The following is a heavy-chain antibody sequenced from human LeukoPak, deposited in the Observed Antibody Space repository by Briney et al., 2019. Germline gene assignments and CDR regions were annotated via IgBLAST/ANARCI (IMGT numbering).Heavy chain of an antibody. D-gene: IGHD3-22*01. J-gene: IGHJ3*02. CDR3: ARESHDSSGYYFDVFDI. V-gene: IGHV4-59*12. Sequence: SETLSLTCTVSGGSISSYYWSWIRQPPGKGLEWIGYIYYSGSTNYNPSLQSRVTISVDTSKNQFSLKLSSVTAADTAVYYCARESHDSSGYYFDVFDIWGQGTMVTVSS. CDR1: GGSISSYY. CDR2: IYYSGST.